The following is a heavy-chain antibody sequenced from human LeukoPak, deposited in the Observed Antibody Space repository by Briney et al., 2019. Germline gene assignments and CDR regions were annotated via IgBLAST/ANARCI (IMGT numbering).Heavy chain of an antibody. J-gene: IGHJ4*02. D-gene: IGHD4-17*01. Sequence: GGSLRLSCAASGFTFSSFWMSWVRQAPGKGLEWVANIKRDGSEKYYVDSVKGRFTISRGNAKNSLYLQMNSLRAEDTAVYYCARDGFTVTIDYWGQGTLVTVSS. V-gene: IGHV3-7*01. CDR3: ARDGFTVTIDY. CDR2: IKRDGSEK. CDR1: GFTFSSFW.